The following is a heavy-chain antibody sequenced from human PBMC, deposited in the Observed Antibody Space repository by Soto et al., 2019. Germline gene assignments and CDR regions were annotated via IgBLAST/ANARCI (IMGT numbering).Heavy chain of an antibody. CDR1: GFTFSSHA. CDR2: IHSIRSII. CDR3: ARDARNADYDS. Sequence: EVQLVESGGGLVQPGGSLRLSCAVSGFTFSSHAMNWVRQAPGKGLEWVAYIHSIRSIIYYADSVKGRFTISRDNAKNSLYLQMYSLLDEDTAVYYCARDARNADYDSWGQGTLVTVSS. D-gene: IGHD1-1*01. J-gene: IGHJ5*01. V-gene: IGHV3-48*02.